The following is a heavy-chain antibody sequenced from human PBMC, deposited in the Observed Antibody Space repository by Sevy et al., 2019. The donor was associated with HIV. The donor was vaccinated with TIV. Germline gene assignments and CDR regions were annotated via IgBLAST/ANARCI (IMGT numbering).Heavy chain of an antibody. CDR2: IGYDGSDK. CDR3: AKERGGSYIPYFYSMDV. D-gene: IGHD1-26*01. J-gene: IGHJ6*02. CDR1: GFTFRNYG. V-gene: IGHV3-30*18. Sequence: GGSLRLSCIASGFTFRNYGIHWVRQAPGKGLDWVAVIGYDGSDKYYADSVKGRFTISRDNSKNTLFLQMNSLRVEDTAVYYCAKERGGSYIPYFYSMDVWGQGTAVTVSS.